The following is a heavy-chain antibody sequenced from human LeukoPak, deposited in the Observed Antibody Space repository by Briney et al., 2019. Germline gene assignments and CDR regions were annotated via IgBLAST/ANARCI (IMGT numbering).Heavy chain of an antibody. J-gene: IGHJ4*02. CDR3: ARTWLQADFDY. CDR1: GYSISSGYY. CDR2: IYHSGST. V-gene: IGHV4-38-2*01. D-gene: IGHD5-24*01. Sequence: SETLSLTCAVSGYSISSGYYWGWIRQPPAKGLEWIGSIYHSGSTYYNPSLKSRVTISVDTPKNQFSLKLSSVTAADTAVYYCARTWLQADFDYWGQGTLVTVSS.